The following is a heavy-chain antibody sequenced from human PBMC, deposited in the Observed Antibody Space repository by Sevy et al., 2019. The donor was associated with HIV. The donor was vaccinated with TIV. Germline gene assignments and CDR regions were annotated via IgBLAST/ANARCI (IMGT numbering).Heavy chain of an antibody. CDR1: GGSISSYY. CDR3: ARVIYYGSGSSYYYYYYMDV. J-gene: IGHJ6*03. D-gene: IGHD3-10*01. Sequence: SETLSLTCTVSGGSISSYYWSWIRQPPGKGLEWIGYIYYSGSTNYNPSLKSRVTISVDTSKNQFSLKLSSVTAADTAVYYGARVIYYGSGSSYYYYYYMDVWGKGTTVTVSS. V-gene: IGHV4-59*01. CDR2: IYYSGST.